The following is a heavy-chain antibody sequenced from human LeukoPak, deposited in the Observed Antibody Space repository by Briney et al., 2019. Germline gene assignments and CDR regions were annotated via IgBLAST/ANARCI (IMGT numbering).Heavy chain of an antibody. D-gene: IGHD2-21*01. J-gene: IGHJ4*02. CDR1: GFNFRSYE. CDR2: IDYSGSAV. V-gene: IGHV3-48*03. Sequence: PGGSLRLSCTASGFNFRSYEMNWVRQAPGKGLQWISYIDYSGSAVYHSDSVKGRFTISRDNAKNLLYLQMDSLRAEDTAVYYCARVWGYHIDYWGQGALVTVA. CDR3: ARVWGYHIDY.